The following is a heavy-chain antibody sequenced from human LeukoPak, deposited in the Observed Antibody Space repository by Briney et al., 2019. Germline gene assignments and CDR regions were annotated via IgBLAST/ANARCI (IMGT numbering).Heavy chain of an antibody. D-gene: IGHD6-13*01. Sequence: GGSLRLSCAASGFTFSSYAMHWVRQAPGKGLEWVAVISYDGSNKYYADSVKGRFTISRDNSKNTLYLQMNSLRAEDTAVYYCAREYSSWFDPWGQGTLVTVSS. CDR1: GFTFSSYA. CDR2: ISYDGSNK. V-gene: IGHV3-30-3*01. J-gene: IGHJ5*02. CDR3: AREYSSWFDP.